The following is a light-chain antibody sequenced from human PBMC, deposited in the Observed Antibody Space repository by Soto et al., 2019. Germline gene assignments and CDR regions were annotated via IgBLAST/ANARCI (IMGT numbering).Light chain of an antibody. CDR1: SSDVGGYNY. J-gene: IGLJ1*01. V-gene: IGLV2-14*01. CDR2: DVS. Sequence: QSALTQPASVSGSHGQSITISCTGTSSDVGGYNYVSWYQQHPGKAPKLMIYDVSNRPSGVSNRFSGSKSGNTASLTISGLQAEDEADYYCSSYTSSSTDVFGTGTKVTVL. CDR3: SSYTSSSTDV.